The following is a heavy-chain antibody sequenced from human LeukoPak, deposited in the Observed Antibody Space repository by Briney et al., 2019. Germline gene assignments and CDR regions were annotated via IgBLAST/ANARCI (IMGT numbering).Heavy chain of an antibody. J-gene: IGHJ4*02. V-gene: IGHV3-23*01. CDR2: ISGSGGST. CDR3: AKWWIVGATSYYFDY. Sequence: GGSLRLSCAASGFTFSSYAMSWVRQAPGKGLEWVSAISGSGGSTYYADSVKGRFTISRDNSKNTLYLRMNSLRAEDTAVYYCAKWWIVGATSYYFDYWGQGTLVTVSS. D-gene: IGHD1-26*01. CDR1: GFTFSSYA.